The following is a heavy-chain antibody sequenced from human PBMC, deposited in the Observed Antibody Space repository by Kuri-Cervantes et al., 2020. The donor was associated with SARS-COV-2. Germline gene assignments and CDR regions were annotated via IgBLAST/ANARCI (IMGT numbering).Heavy chain of an antibody. D-gene: IGHD2-2*01. CDR1: GFTFSSYS. Sequence: GGSLRLSCAASGFTFSSYSMNWVRQAPGKGLEWVSYISSSSSTIYYADSVKGRFTISRDNAKNSLYLQMNSLRDEDTAVYYCARETSAAATRYFDLWGRGTLVTVSS. V-gene: IGHV3-48*02. J-gene: IGHJ2*01. CDR2: ISSSSSTI. CDR3: ARETSAAATRYFDL.